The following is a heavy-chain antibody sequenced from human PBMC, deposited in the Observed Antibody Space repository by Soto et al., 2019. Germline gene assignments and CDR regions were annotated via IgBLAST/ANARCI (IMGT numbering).Heavy chain of an antibody. V-gene: IGHV1-69*13. D-gene: IGHD3-22*01. Sequence: SVKVSCKASGGTFSSYAISWVRQAPGQGLEWMGGIIPIFGTANYAQKFQGRVTITADESTSTAYMELSSLRSEDTAVYYCASYMNYDSSGYYPSYFDYWGQGTLVTVS. CDR3: ASYMNYDSSGYYPSYFDY. CDR1: GGTFSSYA. CDR2: IIPIFGTA. J-gene: IGHJ4*02.